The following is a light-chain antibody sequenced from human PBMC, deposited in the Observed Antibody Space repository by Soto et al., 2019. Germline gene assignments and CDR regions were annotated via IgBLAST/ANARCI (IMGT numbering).Light chain of an antibody. V-gene: IGLV2-8*01. CDR3: SSLAADHNNHYV. Sequence: QSALTQPPSASGSPGQSVTISCTGTSSDVGRYNFVSWYQQHPGKAPKLMIFEVTKRPSGVPDRFSGSKSGNTASLTVSGLQAEDEADYYCSSLAADHNNHYVFGTGTKETVL. CDR1: SSDVGRYNF. J-gene: IGLJ1*01. CDR2: EVT.